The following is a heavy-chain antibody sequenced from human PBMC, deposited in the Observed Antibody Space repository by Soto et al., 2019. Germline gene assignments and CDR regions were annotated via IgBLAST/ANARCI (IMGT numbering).Heavy chain of an antibody. D-gene: IGHD3-16*01. J-gene: IGHJ6*02. CDR2: IIPIFGTA. V-gene: IGHV1-69*13. CDR3: ARDDPNLRYYYYYGMDV. Sequence: ASVKVCCKASGRTFSSYAIRWVRQAPGQGLEWMGGIIPIFGTANYAQKFQGRVTITADESTSTAYMELSSLRSEDTAVYYCARDDPNLRYYYYYGMDVWGQGTTVTVSS. CDR1: GRTFSSYA.